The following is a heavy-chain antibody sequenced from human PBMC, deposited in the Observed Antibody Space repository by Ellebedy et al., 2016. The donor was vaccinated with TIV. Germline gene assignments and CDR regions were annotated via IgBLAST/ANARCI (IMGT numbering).Heavy chain of an antibody. J-gene: IGHJ4*02. Sequence: GGSLRLSCSASGFTFSHYAMHWVRQAPGKGLEYVSAINNIGNHTYYADSVKGRFTISRDNAKNTVYLQMDRLRADDTAVYYCARESVRYFDWDFWGQGTLVTVSS. V-gene: IGHV3-64*04. CDR2: INNIGNHT. CDR1: GFTFSHYA. D-gene: IGHD3-9*01. CDR3: ARESVRYFDWDF.